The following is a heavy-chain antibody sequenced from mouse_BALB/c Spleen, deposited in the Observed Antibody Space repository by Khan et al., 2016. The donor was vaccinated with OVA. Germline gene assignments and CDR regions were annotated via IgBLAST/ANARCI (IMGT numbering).Heavy chain of an antibody. D-gene: IGHD2-4*01. CDR3: ARWGITTGFAY. CDR1: GYTYTSYV. Sequence: VQLQQSGPELVKPGASVKMSCKASGYTYTSYVMHWVKQKPGQGLEWIGYINPYNDGTKYDEKFKGKATLISDKSSSTAYMELSSLTSEDAAGDYCARWGITTGFAYWGQGTLVTVSA. J-gene: IGHJ3*01. V-gene: IGHV1S136*01. CDR2: INPYNDGT.